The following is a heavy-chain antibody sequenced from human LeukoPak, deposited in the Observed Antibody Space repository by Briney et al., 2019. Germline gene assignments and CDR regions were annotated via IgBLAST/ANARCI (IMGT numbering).Heavy chain of an antibody. CDR1: GFTFSDYY. J-gene: IGHJ6*02. CDR2: ISSSGSTI. D-gene: IGHD6-13*01. Sequence: GGSLRLSCAASGFTFSDYYMSWIRQGPGKGLEWVSYISSSGSTIYYADSVKGRFTISRDNAKNSLYLQTNSLRAEDTAVYYCARDAPIAAAGYYYYYYGMDVWGQGTTVTVSS. CDR3: ARDAPIAAAGYYYYYYGMDV. V-gene: IGHV3-11*04.